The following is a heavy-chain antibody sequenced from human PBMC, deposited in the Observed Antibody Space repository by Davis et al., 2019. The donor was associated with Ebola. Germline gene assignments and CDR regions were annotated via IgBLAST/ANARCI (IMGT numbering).Heavy chain of an antibody. Sequence: GESLKISCAASGFTFGDYVMSWVRRAPGKGLEWVSTVGLSADTYYADSVKGRFTISRDNSKNTLHLQMNSLRVEDTAIYYCAKDTSNVWFDVWGQGTMVTVSS. CDR3: AKDTSNVWFDV. D-gene: IGHD6-19*01. J-gene: IGHJ3*01. CDR2: VGLSADT. CDR1: GFTFGDYV. V-gene: IGHV3-23*01.